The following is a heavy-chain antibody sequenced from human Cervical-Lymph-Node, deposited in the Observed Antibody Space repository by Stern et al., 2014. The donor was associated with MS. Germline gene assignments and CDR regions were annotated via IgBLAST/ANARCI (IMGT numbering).Heavy chain of an antibody. D-gene: IGHD2-2*01. CDR1: GGSITTYY. Sequence: QLQLQESGPRLVKPSETLSLTCTVSGGSITTYYWNWIRQPPGTGLEWIGYFDHTGTTTCHPSLKSRVTISPDTSKNQLSLRLTAVTAADTAVYYCARNAVLDYWGQGILVTVSS. CDR2: FDHTGTT. V-gene: IGHV4-59*01. J-gene: IGHJ4*02. CDR3: ARNAVLDY.